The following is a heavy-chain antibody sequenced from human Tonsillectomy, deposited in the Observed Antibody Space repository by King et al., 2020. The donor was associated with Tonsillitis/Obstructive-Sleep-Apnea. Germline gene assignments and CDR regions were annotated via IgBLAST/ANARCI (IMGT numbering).Heavy chain of an antibody. Sequence: VQLVESGGGLIQPGGSLRLSCAASGLTVRDNYMSWVRQAPGKGLDWVSVIYSGGTSYYADSVKGRFTISRDHSKNTLYLQMNSLRAEDTAVYYCARDMGAFYDLRRSDSFHIWGQGTVVTVSS. V-gene: IGHV3-53*01. CDR1: GLTVRDNY. D-gene: IGHD3-3*01. CDR2: IYSGGTS. J-gene: IGHJ3*02. CDR3: ARDMGAFYDLRRSDSFHI.